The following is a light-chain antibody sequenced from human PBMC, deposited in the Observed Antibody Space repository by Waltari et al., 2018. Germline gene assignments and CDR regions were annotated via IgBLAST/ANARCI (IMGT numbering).Light chain of an antibody. CDR3: QQYGSSRT. Sequence: EIVLTQSPGTLSLSPGERATLSCRARQSVSSSYLAWYQQKPGQAPRLLIYGASSRATGIPDRVSGSGSGTDFTLTISRLEPEDFAVYYCQQYGSSRTFGQGTKVEIK. V-gene: IGKV3-20*01. J-gene: IGKJ1*01. CDR2: GAS. CDR1: QSVSSSY.